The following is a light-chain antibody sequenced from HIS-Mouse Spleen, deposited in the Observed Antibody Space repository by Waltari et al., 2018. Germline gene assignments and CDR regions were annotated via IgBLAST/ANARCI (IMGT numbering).Light chain of an antibody. J-gene: IGLJ3*02. CDR1: SSDVARYNS. V-gene: IGLV2-14*01. CDR2: EVS. Sequence: QSALTQPASVSGSPGQSITISCTGTSSDVARYNSVSWYQQHPGKAPKLMIYEVSNRPSGVSNRFSGSKSGNTASLTISGLQAEDEADYYCSSYTSSSTWVFGGGTKLTVL. CDR3: SSYTSSSTWV.